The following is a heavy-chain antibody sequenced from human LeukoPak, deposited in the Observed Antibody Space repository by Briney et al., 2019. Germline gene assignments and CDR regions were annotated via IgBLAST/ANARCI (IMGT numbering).Heavy chain of an antibody. V-gene: IGHV3-11*04. J-gene: IGHJ4*02. Sequence: PGGSLRLSCAASGFTFSDYYMSWIRQAPGKGLEWVSYISSSGSTIYYADSVKGRLTISRDNSKNTLYLQMNSLRAEDTAVYYCARESSYCGGDCFYYFDYWGQRTLVTVSA. CDR3: ARESSYCGGDCFYYFDY. D-gene: IGHD2-21*02. CDR2: ISSSGSTI. CDR1: GFTFSDYY.